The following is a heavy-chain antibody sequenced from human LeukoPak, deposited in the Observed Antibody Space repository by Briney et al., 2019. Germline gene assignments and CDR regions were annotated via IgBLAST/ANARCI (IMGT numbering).Heavy chain of an antibody. J-gene: IGHJ4*02. D-gene: IGHD1-1*01. CDR3: ARDPRTVRI. V-gene: IGHV3-21*05. Sequence: PGGSLRLSCAASGFTFSSYSMNWVRQAPGKGLEWLSYISENSGDTNYADSVKGRFTVSRDNAKNSLYLQMNSLRVEDTAVYYCARDPRTVRIWGQGTLVTVSS. CDR1: GFTFSSYS. CDR2: ISENSGDT.